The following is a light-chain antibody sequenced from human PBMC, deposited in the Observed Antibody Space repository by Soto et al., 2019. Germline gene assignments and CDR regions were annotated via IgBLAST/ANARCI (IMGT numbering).Light chain of an antibody. V-gene: IGKV3-15*01. CDR2: GTS. Sequence: IVMTQAPATRSVSTVERATLSCRASHSVSSNLAWYQQKPGQAPRLLIYGTSTSATGIPARFSGSGSGTEFSLTISRLQFQDFGVYYCQQYNNWPPITFGPGSKVDIK. CDR1: HSVSSN. CDR3: QQYNNWPPIT. J-gene: IGKJ3*01.